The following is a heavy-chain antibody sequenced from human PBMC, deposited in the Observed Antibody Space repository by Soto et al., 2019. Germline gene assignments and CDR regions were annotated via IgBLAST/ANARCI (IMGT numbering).Heavy chain of an antibody. CDR2: ISTNSRTI. J-gene: IGHJ4*02. D-gene: IGHD1-26*01. Sequence: EVQLVESGGGLVQPGGSLRLSCVASGFTFSSYSMNWVRQAPGKGLGWVSYISTNSRTIHYADSVKGRFTISRDNAKNSLYLQMNSLRDEDTAVYYCAREFAWAFDYWGQGTLLTVSP. CDR3: AREFAWAFDY. V-gene: IGHV3-48*02. CDR1: GFTFSSYS.